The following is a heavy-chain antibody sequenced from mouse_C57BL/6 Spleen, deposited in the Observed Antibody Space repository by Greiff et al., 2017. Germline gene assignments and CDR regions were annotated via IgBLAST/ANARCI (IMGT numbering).Heavy chain of an antibody. CDR1: GYTFTSYW. V-gene: IGHV1-61*01. Sequence: VQLQQPGAELVRPGSSVKLSCKASGYTFTSYWMDWVKQRPGQGLEWIGNIYPSDSETHYTQKFKDKATVTVDKSSSTAYMQRSSLTSEDSAVYYCARNDYYAMDYWDQGTSDTVSS. CDR2: IYPSDSET. CDR3: ARNDYYAMDY. J-gene: IGHJ4*01.